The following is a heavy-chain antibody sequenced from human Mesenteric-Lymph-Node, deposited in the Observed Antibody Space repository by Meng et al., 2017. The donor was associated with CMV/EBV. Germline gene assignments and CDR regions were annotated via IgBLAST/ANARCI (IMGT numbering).Heavy chain of an antibody. CDR2: ISWNSYTI. Sequence: SLKISCAASGFTFSDYAMHWVRQAPGKGLEWVSVISWNSYTIGYADSVKGRFTVSRDNAKNSLYLQMNSLRPEDTALYYCVKGLRGVDYWGQGTLVTVSS. J-gene: IGHJ4*02. V-gene: IGHV3-9*01. CDR1: GFTFSDYA. CDR3: VKGLRGVDY.